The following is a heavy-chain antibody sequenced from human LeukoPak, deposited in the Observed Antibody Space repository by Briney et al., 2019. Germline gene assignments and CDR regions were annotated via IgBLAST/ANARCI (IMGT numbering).Heavy chain of an antibody. CDR2: INHSGST. CDR3: ARGRSGNTPMEP. Sequence: SETLSLTCAAYGGSFSGYHWSWIRQPPGKGLEWIGEINHSGSTNYNPSLKSRVTISVDTSKNQFSLKLSSVTAADTAVYYCARGRSGNTPMEPWRQGTLVTVSS. J-gene: IGHJ5*02. V-gene: IGHV4-34*01. D-gene: IGHD5-18*01. CDR1: GGSFSGYH.